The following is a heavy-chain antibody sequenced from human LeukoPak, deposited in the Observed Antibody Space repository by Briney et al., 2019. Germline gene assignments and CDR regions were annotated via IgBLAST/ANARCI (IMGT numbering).Heavy chain of an antibody. CDR1: GFTFSSYG. D-gene: IGHD1-20*01. V-gene: IGHV3-30*18. CDR2: ISYDGSNK. CDR3: AKDGVNWNSFDY. J-gene: IGHJ4*02. Sequence: PVGTLRLSCAASGFTFSSYGMHWVRQAPGKGLGCVAVISYDGSNKYYADSVKGRFTISRDNSKNTLYLQMNSLRAEDTAVYYCAKDGVNWNSFDYWGQGTLVTVSS.